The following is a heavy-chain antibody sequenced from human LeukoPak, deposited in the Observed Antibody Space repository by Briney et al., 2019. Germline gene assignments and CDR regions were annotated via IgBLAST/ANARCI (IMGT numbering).Heavy chain of an antibody. V-gene: IGHV3-23*01. CDR3: ARAGQLDY. J-gene: IGHJ4*02. CDR2: ITTIGGST. D-gene: IGHD1-1*01. Sequence: GGCLRLSCAASGFTVSNYARSGGRQAPGKRLEGVSTITTIGGSTYYADSVKGRFTMSRDNSKNTVCLQMNSLRAEDTAVYYCARAGQLDYWGQGTLVTVSS. CDR1: GFTVSNYA.